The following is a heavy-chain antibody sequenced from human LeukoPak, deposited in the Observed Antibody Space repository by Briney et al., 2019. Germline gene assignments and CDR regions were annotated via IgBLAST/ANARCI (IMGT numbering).Heavy chain of an antibody. CDR1: GFTFDDYA. V-gene: IGHV3-9*01. Sequence: GGSLRLSCAASGFTFDDYAMHWVRQAPGKGLEWVSGISWNSGSIGYADSVKGRFTISRDNAKNSLYLQMNSLRAEDTALYYCAKDKWYYYDSSGSYFDYWGQGTLVTVSS. CDR3: AKDKWYYYDSSGSYFDY. CDR2: ISWNSGSI. J-gene: IGHJ4*02. D-gene: IGHD3-22*01.